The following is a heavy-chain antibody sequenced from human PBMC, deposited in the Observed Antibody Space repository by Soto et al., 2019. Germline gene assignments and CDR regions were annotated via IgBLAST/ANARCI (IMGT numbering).Heavy chain of an antibody. V-gene: IGHV4-59*13. CDR1: GGSISGYY. D-gene: IGHD2-15*01. CDR2: IYYSGST. Sequence: ETLSPPCNAPGGSISGYYWSWIRQPPGKGLEWIGYIYYSGSTNYNPSLKSRVTISVDTSKNRCSLKRSSVTAADTAVYYCARLGLLDCGGVSCYPNCFDPWGQGTLVTVSS. J-gene: IGHJ5*02. CDR3: ARLGLLDCGGVSCYPNCFDP.